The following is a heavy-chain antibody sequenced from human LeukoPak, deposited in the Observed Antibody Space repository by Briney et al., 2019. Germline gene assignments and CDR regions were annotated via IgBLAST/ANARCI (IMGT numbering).Heavy chain of an antibody. J-gene: IGHJ4*02. CDR3: ASDLLAVYGY. V-gene: IGHV3-23*01. Sequence: PGGSLRLSCAASGFTFSSYAMSWVRQAPGKGLEWVSAISGSGGSTYYADSVKGRFTISRDNSKNTLNLQMNSLRAEDTAVYYCASDLLAVYGYWGQGTLVTVSS. D-gene: IGHD6-19*01. CDR2: ISGSGGST. CDR1: GFTFSSYA.